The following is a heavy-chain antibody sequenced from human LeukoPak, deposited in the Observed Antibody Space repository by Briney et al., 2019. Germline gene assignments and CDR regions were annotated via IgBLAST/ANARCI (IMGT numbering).Heavy chain of an antibody. V-gene: IGHV4-4*07. CDR3: ATGDDSAFDQ. CDR2: ISPSGST. J-gene: IGHJ5*02. Sequence: PSETLSLTCTVSGGSIGNWMWSWIRQPAGRGLEWIGRISPSGSTTYNPSLKSRVTMSLDTSKNQLSLRLSSVTAADTAVYFCATGDDSAFDQWGRGTPVTVSS. CDR1: GGSIGNWM. D-gene: IGHD7-27*01.